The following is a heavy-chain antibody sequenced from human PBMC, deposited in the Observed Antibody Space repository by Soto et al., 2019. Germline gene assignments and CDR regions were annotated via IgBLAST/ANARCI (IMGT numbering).Heavy chain of an antibody. CDR1: VFTFNSYW. CDR2: IDGDGTTT. CDR3: ARRIAVAGTYDH. Sequence: SLRLSCSASVFTFNSYWMHWFRQVPGKGLECVSRIDGDGTTTHYADSVKGRFTISRDNAKNTLYLQMNSLRAEDSAVYLCARRIAVAGTYDHWGQGTLVTVSS. D-gene: IGHD6-19*01. J-gene: IGHJ4*02. V-gene: IGHV3-74*01.